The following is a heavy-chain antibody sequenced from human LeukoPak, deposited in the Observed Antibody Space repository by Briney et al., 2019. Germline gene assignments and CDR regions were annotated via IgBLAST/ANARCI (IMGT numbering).Heavy chain of an antibody. D-gene: IGHD3-9*01. CDR1: GYSFTSYW. CDR2: IYPGDSDT. J-gene: IGHJ5*02. CDR3: ARHRYYDILTGYYKSNWFDP. Sequence: GESLKISCKGSGYSFTSYWIGWVRHMPGKGLEWMGVIYPGDSDTSYNPSFQGQATISADKSISTAYLQWSRLKASDTAMYYCARHRYYDILTGYYKSNWFDPWGQGTLVTVSS. V-gene: IGHV5-51*01.